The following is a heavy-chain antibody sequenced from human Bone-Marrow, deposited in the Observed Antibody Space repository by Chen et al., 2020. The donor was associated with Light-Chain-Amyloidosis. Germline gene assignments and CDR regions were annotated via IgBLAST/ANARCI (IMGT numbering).Heavy chain of an antibody. V-gene: IGHV3-30-3*01. D-gene: IGHD1-26*01. CDR3: ARDSVELRAFDI. CDR2: ISYDGSNK. J-gene: IGHJ3*02. CDR1: GYTFSSYA. Sequence: QVQLVGSGGGVVQPGRSLRLSCAASGYTFSSYAMHWFRQAPGKGLEWVAVISYDGSNKYYADAVKGRFTISRDNSKNTLYLQMNSLRAEDTAVYYCARDSVELRAFDIWGQGTMVTVSS.